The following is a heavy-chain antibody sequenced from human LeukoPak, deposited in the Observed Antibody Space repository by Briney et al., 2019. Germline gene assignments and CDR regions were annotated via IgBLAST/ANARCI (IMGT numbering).Heavy chain of an antibody. CDR2: IYYSGST. CDR1: GFTFSTYA. D-gene: IGHD7-27*01. CDR3: ARFPGDPFDY. Sequence: GSLRLSCAASGFTFSTYAMSWIRQPPGKGLEWIGYIYYSGSTNYNPSLKSRVTISVDTSKNQFSLKLSSVTAADTAVYYCARFPGDPFDYWGQGTLVTVSS. J-gene: IGHJ4*02. V-gene: IGHV4-59*01.